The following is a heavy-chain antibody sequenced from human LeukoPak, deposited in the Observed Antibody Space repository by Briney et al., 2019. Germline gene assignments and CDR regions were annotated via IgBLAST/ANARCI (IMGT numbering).Heavy chain of an antibody. CDR2: IRYDGSNK. Sequence: RGGSLRLSCAASGFTFSSYGMHWVRQAPGKGLEWVAFIRYDGSNKYYADSVKGRFTITRDNSKNTLYLQMNSLRADDTAVYYCAKDRREYSSGWYLDYWGQGTLVTVSS. CDR3: AKDRREYSSGWYLDY. V-gene: IGHV3-30*02. CDR1: GFTFSSYG. D-gene: IGHD6-19*01. J-gene: IGHJ4*02.